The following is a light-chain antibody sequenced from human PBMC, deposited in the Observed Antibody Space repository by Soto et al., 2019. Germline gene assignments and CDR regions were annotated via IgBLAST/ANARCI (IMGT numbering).Light chain of an antibody. CDR3: QQYYSYPYT. CDR2: AAS. CDR1: QGISSY. Sequence: AIRMTQSPSSLSASTGDRVTITCRASQGISSYLAWYQQKPGKAPKLLIYAASTLQSGVPSRFRGSGSGTDFTLTIICLQSEDFATYDCQQYYSYPYTFGQGTKLDIK. J-gene: IGKJ2*01. V-gene: IGKV1-8*01.